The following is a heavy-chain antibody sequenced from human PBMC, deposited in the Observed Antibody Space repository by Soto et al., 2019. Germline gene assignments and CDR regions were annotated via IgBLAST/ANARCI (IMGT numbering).Heavy chain of an antibody. V-gene: IGHV3-23*01. CDR1: GFTFSSYA. D-gene: IGHD5-18*01. J-gene: IGHJ4*02. CDR3: AKGGCGYSYGSDCAIDS. CDR2: ISGSGGST. Sequence: XGSLKLSCAASGFTFSSYAMSWVRQAPGKGLEWVSAISGSGGSTYYADSVKGRFTISRDNSKNTLYLQMNSLRAEDTAVYYCAKGGCGYSYGSDCAIDSWGQGTVVTVSS.